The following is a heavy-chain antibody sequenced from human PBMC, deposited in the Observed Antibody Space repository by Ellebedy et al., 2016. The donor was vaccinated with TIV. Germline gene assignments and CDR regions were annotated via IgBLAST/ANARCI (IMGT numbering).Heavy chain of an antibody. J-gene: IGHJ4*02. CDR2: ISGYNGNT. V-gene: IGHV1-18*04. CDR1: GYTFNNYG. D-gene: IGHD4-17*01. CDR3: ARFVDGDYEDY. Sequence: AASVKVSCKASGYTFNNYGISWVRQAPGQGLEWMGWISGYNGNTYSAQKLQGRVTMTTDTSTSTAYMELRSLRSDDTAVYYCARFVDGDYEDYWGQGALVTVSS.